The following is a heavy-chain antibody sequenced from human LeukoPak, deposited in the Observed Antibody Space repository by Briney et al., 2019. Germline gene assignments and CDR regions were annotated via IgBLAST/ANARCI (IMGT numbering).Heavy chain of an antibody. D-gene: IGHD2-2*01. CDR2: IYSGGST. CDR3: ASPPEGYCSSTSCLRMDV. V-gene: IGHV3-66*01. CDR1: GFTVSSNY. J-gene: IGHJ6*02. Sequence: GGSLRLSCAASGFTVSSNYMSWVRQAPGKGLEWVSVIYSGGSTYYADSVKGRFTISRDNSKNTLYLQMNSLRAEDTAVYYCASPPEGYCSSTSCLRMDVWGQGTTVTVSS.